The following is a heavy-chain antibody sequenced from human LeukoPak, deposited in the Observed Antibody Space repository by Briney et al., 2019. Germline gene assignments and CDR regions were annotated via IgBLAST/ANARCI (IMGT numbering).Heavy chain of an antibody. CDR2: ISYDGSNK. CDR3: AVWYSSSSYAFDI. J-gene: IGHJ3*02. CDR1: GFTFSSYA. D-gene: IGHD6-6*01. V-gene: IGHV3-30*01. Sequence: GSLRLSCAASGFTFSSYAMHWVRQAPGKGLEWVAVISYDGSNKYYADSVKGRFTISRDNSKNTLYLQMNSLRAEDTAVYYCAVWYSSSSYAFDIWGQGTMVTVSS.